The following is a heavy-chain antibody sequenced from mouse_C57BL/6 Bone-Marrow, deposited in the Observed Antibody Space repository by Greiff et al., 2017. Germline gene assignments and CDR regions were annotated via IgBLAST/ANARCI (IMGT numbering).Heavy chain of an antibody. J-gene: IGHJ1*03. D-gene: IGHD1-1*01. CDR3: ARRDYYGSSYYWYFDV. V-gene: IGHV1-20*01. Sequence: EVQLQQSGPELVKPGDSVKISCKASGYSFTGYFMNWVMQSHGKSLEWIGRINPYNGDTFYNQKFKGKATLTVDKSSSTAHMELRSLTSEDSAVXYCARRDYYGSSYYWYFDVWGTGTTVTVSS. CDR1: GYSFTGYF. CDR2: INPYNGDT.